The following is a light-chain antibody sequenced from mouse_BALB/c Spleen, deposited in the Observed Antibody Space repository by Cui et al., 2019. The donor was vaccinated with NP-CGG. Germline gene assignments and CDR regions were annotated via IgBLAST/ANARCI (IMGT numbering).Light chain of an antibody. CDR1: TGAVTTSNY. J-gene: IGLJ1*01. CDR2: GTN. V-gene: IGLV1*01. CDR3: ALWYSNHWV. Sequence: QAVQPHESALTTSPGETVTFTCRSSTGAVTTSNYANWVQEKPDHLFTGLIGGTNNRAPGVPARFSGSLIGDKAALTITGAQTEDEAIYFCALWYSNHWVFGGGTKLTVL.